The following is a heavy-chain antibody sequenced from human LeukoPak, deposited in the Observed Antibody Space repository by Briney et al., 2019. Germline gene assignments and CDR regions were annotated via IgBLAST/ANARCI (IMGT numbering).Heavy chain of an antibody. J-gene: IGHJ3*02. V-gene: IGHV3-21*04. Sequence: GGSLRLSRAASGFTFSSYSMNWVRQAPGKGLEWVSSISSSSSYIYYADSVKGRFTISRDNAKNSLYLQMNSLRAEDTALYYCAKDPYSSGWYGGAFDIWGQGTMVTVSS. D-gene: IGHD6-19*01. CDR1: GFTFSSYS. CDR2: ISSSSSYI. CDR3: AKDPYSSGWYGGAFDI.